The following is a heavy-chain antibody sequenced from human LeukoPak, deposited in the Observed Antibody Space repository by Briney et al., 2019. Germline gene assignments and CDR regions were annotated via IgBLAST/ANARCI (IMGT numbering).Heavy chain of an antibody. CDR3: ARDRRYSGYADY. Sequence: ASVKVSCKASGYTFTGYYMHWVRQAPGQRLEWMGWINPNSGGTNYAQRFQGRVTMTRDTSITTVYMELSRLRSDDTAVYYCARDRRYSGYADYWGQGTLVTVSS. J-gene: IGHJ4*02. CDR1: GYTFTGYY. V-gene: IGHV1-2*02. CDR2: INPNSGGT. D-gene: IGHD5-12*01.